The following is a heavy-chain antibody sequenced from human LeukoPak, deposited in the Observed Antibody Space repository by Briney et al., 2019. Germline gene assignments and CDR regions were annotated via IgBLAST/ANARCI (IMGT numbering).Heavy chain of an antibody. Sequence: SETLSLTCTVSGGSISSYYWSWIRQPAGKGLEWIGRIYTSGSTNYNPSLKSRVTISVDTSKNQFSLKLSPVTAADTAVYYCAREGRSSGPLGMDVWGQGTTVTVSS. CDR2: IYTSGST. D-gene: IGHD6-19*01. CDR3: AREGRSSGPLGMDV. CDR1: GGSISSYY. V-gene: IGHV4-4*07. J-gene: IGHJ6*02.